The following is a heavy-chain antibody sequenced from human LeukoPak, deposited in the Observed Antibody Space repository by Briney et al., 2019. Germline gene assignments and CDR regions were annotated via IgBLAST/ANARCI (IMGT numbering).Heavy chain of an antibody. CDR1: GGSISSGDYY. CDR2: ICYSGST. V-gene: IGHV4-30-4*01. CDR3: AGGGYYDSSGYYPYYYYYGMDV. Sequence: SETLSLTCTVSGGSISSGDYYWSWIRQPPGKGLEWIGYICYSGSTYYNPSLKSRVTISVDTSKNQFSLKLSSVTAADTAVYYCAGGGYYDSSGYYPYYYYYGMDVWGQGTTVTVSS. D-gene: IGHD3-22*01. J-gene: IGHJ6*02.